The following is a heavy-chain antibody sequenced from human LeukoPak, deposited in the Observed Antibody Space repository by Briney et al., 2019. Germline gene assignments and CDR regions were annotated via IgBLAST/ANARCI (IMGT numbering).Heavy chain of an antibody. CDR1: GFTFSSYG. CDR2: ISSSGSSI. Sequence: GGSLRLSCAASGFTFSSYGMSWVRQAPGKGLEWISYISSSGSSISYADSVKGRFTISRDNAKNSLNLQMNSLRAEDTAVYYCARDRLFGNLPDYWGQETLVTVSS. V-gene: IGHV3-48*04. J-gene: IGHJ4*02. CDR3: ARDRLFGNLPDY. D-gene: IGHD1-7*01.